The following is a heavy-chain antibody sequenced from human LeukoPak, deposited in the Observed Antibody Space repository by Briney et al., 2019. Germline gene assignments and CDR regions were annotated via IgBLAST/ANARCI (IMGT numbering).Heavy chain of an antibody. V-gene: IGHV1-18*01. J-gene: IGHJ5*02. CDR1: GYTFTSYG. CDR3: ASSIVVVVAATNWFDP. D-gene: IGHD2-15*01. Sequence: ASVKVSCKASGYTFTSYGISWARQAPGQGLEWMGWISAYNGNTNYAQKLQGRVTMTTDTSTSTAYMELRSLRSDDTAVYYCASSIVVVVAATNWFDPWGQGTLVTVSS. CDR2: ISAYNGNT.